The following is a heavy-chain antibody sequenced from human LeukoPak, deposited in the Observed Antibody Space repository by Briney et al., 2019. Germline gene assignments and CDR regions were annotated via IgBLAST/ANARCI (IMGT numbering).Heavy chain of an antibody. D-gene: IGHD6-19*01. CDR1: GYTFTSYY. CDR3: ARAYSSGLDY. J-gene: IGHJ4*02. Sequence: ASVKVSCKASGYTFTSYYMHWVRQAPGQGLEWMGIINPSGGSTSYAQKFQGRVTMTRDTSISTAYMELSRLRSDDTAAYYCARAYSSGLDYWGQGTLVTVSS. CDR2: INPSGGST. V-gene: IGHV1-46*01.